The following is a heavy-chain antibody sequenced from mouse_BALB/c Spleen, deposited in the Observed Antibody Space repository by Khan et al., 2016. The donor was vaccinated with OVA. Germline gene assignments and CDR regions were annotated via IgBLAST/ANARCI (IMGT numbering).Heavy chain of an antibody. Sequence: EVELVESGGGLVKPGGSLKLSCAPSGFAFSSYDMSWVRQTPEKRLEWVATISGTGSYTYYPDSVKGRFTISRDKARNTLYLKMISLRSEDTALYYCARPSYYGYPWFAYWGQGTLVTVSA. CDR3: ARPSYYGYPWFAY. V-gene: IGHV5-9*02. CDR1: GFAFSSYD. J-gene: IGHJ3*01. CDR2: ISGTGSYT. D-gene: IGHD2-9*01.